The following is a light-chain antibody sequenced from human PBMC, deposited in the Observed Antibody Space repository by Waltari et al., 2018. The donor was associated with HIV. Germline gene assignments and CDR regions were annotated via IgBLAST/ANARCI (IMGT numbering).Light chain of an antibody. CDR2: EVT. V-gene: IGLV2-8*01. CDR3: SSYAPTNNFYVL. CDR1: SSDIGGYNY. Sequence: QSALTQPPSASGSPGQSVTISCTGTSSDIGGYNYVSCYQQHPGKAPKPIMTEVTKRPSGVPDRFSVSKSGNTASLTVSGLQAEDEAHYYCSSYAPTNNFYVLFGGGTALTVL. J-gene: IGLJ2*01.